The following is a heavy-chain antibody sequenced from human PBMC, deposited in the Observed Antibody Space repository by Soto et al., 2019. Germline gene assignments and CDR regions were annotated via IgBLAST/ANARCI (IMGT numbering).Heavy chain of an antibody. D-gene: IGHD6-19*01. CDR3: ARDRGIAVAGIGY. V-gene: IGHV4-59*01. J-gene: IGHJ4*02. CDR2: IYYSGST. Sequence: QVQLQESGPGLVKPSETLSLTCTVSGGSISSYYWSWIRQPPGKGLEWIGYIYYSGSTNYNPSLKSRVTISVDTSKNQFSLKPSSVTAADTAVYYCARDRGIAVAGIGYWGQGTLVTVSS. CDR1: GGSISSYY.